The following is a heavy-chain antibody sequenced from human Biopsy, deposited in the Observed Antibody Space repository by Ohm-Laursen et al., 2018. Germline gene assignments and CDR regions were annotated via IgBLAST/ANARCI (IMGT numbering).Heavy chain of an antibody. CDR3: LSNWLDP. V-gene: IGHV3-15*01. CDR1: GFPFTNAW. J-gene: IGHJ5*02. CDR2: IKSKTGGGTI. Sequence: SLRLSCSASGFPFTNAWMSWVRQAPGKGLEWVGRIKSKTGGGTIDYAASVKGRFSILRDDSKNTLYLQMNSLKTEDTAVYYCLSNWLDPWGQGTLVTVSS.